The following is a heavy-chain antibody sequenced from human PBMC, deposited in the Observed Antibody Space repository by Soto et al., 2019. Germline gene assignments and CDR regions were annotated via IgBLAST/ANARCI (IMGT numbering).Heavy chain of an antibody. J-gene: IGHJ4*02. D-gene: IGHD4-4*01. Sequence: EVQLLESGGGLVQPGGSLRLSCAASGFPFSSYAMSWVRQAPGKGLEWVSGISGGGSSTQYASSVKGRFTITRDNSKNTLYLQMNSLRAEDTALYYCAKPLTTATPDYWGQGSLVTVSS. CDR3: AKPLTTATPDY. CDR2: ISGGGSST. CDR1: GFPFSSYA. V-gene: IGHV3-23*01.